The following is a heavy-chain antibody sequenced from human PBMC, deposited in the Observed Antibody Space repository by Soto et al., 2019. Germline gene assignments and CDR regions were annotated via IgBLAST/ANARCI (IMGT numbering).Heavy chain of an antibody. CDR3: ARVGATTLHYFDS. Sequence: GESLKVSCQVSVYRFTSSGLTWVRQVPGKGLECLGRIEPRDSYTNYSPSFQGHVTISVDKSINTAYLQWNSLKASDTAIYYCARVGATTLHYFDSWGQGTLVTVSS. CDR1: VYRFTSSG. D-gene: IGHD1-26*01. J-gene: IGHJ4*02. V-gene: IGHV5-10-1*01. CDR2: IEPRDSYT.